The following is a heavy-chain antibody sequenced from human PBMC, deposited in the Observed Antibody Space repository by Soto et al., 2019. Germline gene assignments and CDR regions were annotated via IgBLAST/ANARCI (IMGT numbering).Heavy chain of an antibody. D-gene: IGHD3-3*01. V-gene: IGHV1-8*01. Sequence: QPQLEQSGAELKKPGASVRVSCKASGYTFTAHDIIWVRQAAGQGLAWMGWMNPLSEKSKTSYLPNFEERIIMTRDTSLATAYLELSGLRSDDTAIYYCARGATADYDFWANPRGDWLDLWGQGTLVIVSS. CDR2: MNPLSEKSKT. J-gene: IGHJ5*02. CDR3: ARGATADYDFWANPRGDWLDL. CDR1: GYTFTAHD.